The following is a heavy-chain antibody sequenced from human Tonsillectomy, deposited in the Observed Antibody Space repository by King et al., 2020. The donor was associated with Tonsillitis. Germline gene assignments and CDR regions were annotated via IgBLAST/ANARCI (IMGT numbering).Heavy chain of an antibody. V-gene: IGHV4-59*01. J-gene: IGHJ5*02. CDR3: ARDCSGFYYGSGSPAHWFDP. CDR1: GGSISSYY. CDR2: IYYNGST. Sequence: VQLQESGPGLVKPSETLSLTCTVSGGSISSYYWSWIRQPPGKGLEWIGCIYYNGSTNYNPSLKSRVTISVDTSKNQFSLKLISVTAADTAVYFCARDCSGFYYGSGSPAHWFDPWGQGTLVTVSS. D-gene: IGHD3-10*01.